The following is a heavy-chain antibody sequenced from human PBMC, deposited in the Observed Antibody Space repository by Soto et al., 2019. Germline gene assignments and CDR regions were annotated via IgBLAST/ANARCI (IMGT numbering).Heavy chain of an antibody. J-gene: IGHJ4*02. CDR1: GGTFSSYA. V-gene: IGHV1-69*12. CDR2: IIPSFGTA. D-gene: IGHD3-16*01. Sequence: QVQLVQSGAEVKKPGSSVKVSCKASGGTFSSYAISWVRQAPGQGVEWMGGIIPSFGTANYAQKFQGRVTITADESTSTDYMELSSLRSEDTAGYYCARVGILRLGELGYWGQGTLVTVSS. CDR3: ARVGILRLGELGY.